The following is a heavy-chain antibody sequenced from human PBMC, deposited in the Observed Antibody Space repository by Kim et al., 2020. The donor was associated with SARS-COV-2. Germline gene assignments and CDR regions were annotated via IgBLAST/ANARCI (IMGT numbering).Heavy chain of an antibody. J-gene: IGHJ5*02. Sequence: TPALKSRLPISVDTSKTQFTLKLGSVAAADTAVYYCARDRGYSSSVWFDPWGQGTLVTVSS. D-gene: IGHD6-6*01. CDR3: ARDRGYSSSVWFDP. V-gene: IGHV4-59*01.